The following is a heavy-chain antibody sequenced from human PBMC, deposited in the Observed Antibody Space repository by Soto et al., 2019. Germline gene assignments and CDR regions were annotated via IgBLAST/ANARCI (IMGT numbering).Heavy chain of an antibody. V-gene: IGHV1-69*06. CDR2: IIPIFGTA. D-gene: IGHD3-22*01. CDR1: GGTFSSYA. Sequence: ASVKVSCKASGGTFSSYAISWVRQAPGQGLEWMGRIIPIFGTANYAQKFQGRVTITADKSTSTAYMELSSLRSEDTAVYYCARDHGDTMIVDYWGQGTLVTVSS. CDR3: ARDHGDTMIVDY. J-gene: IGHJ4*02.